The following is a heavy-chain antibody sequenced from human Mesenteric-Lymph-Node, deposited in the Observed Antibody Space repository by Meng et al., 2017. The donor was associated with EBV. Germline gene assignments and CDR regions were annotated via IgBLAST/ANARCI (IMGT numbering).Heavy chain of an antibody. V-gene: IGHV1-69*06. CDR3: ARSFGGLIADSIDY. CDR2: IIPIFGTT. D-gene: IGHD3-16*02. CDR1: GGTFPNYA. Sequence: QSGAEVKRPGSPVKAPCKAAGGTFPNYAFSGVRQAPGQGLEWMGGIIPIFGTTTYAQKFQGRVTITADKSTSTAYMELSSLRSEDTAVYRCARSFGGLIADSIDYWGQGTLVTVSS. J-gene: IGHJ4*02.